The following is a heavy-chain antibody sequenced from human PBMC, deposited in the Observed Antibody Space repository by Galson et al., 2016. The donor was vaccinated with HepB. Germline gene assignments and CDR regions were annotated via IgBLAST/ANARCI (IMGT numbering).Heavy chain of an antibody. D-gene: IGHD5-24*01. Sequence: SVKVSCKASGGTFSSYAISWVRQAPGQGLEWMGGIIPIFGTANYAQKFQGRVTITADDSTSTVYMELSSLRFEDTAVYYCAREWLQVNDALDIWGQGTMVTVAS. CDR3: AREWLQVNDALDI. V-gene: IGHV1-69*13. CDR1: GGTFSSYA. J-gene: IGHJ3*02. CDR2: IIPIFGTA.